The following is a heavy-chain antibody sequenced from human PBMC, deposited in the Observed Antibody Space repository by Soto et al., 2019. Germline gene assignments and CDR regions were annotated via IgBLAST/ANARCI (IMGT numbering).Heavy chain of an antibody. CDR3: ARGGYCSSTSCYNLPIYYYYGMDV. CDR1: GGSFSGYY. J-gene: IGHJ6*02. CDR2: IYYSGST. D-gene: IGHD2-2*01. V-gene: IGHV4-59*01. Sequence: SETLSLTCAVYGGSFSGYYWSWIRQPPGKGLEWIGYIYYSGSTNYNPSLKSRVTISVDTSKNQFSLKLSSVTAADTAVYYCARGGYCSSTSCYNLPIYYYYGMDVWGQGTTVTVSS.